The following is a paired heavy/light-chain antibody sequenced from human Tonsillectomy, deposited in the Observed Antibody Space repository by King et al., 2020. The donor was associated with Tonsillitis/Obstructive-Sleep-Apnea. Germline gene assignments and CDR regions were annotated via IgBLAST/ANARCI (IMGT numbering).Heavy chain of an antibody. CDR1: GGSISIGGYH. J-gene: IGHJ3*02. D-gene: IGHD3-16*01. CDR3: ARDPYIMRASDM. V-gene: IGHV4-31*03. Sequence: QVQLQESGPGLVKPSQTLSLTCTVSGGSISIGGYHWSWIRQHPGKGLEWIGSIYYSGSTYYNPSLKSRVIISVDTSKNQFSLMMNSVTAADTAVYYCARDPYIMRASDMWGQGTMVTVSS. CDR2: IYYSGST.
Light chain of an antibody. V-gene: IGKV3-11*01. CDR3: QQCSDWPLLT. CDR1: QSVSSY. CDR2: DAS. Sequence: EIVLTQSPATLSLSPGERATLSCRASQSVSSYLAWYQQKPGQAPRLLIYDASNRATGIPARFSGSGSGTDFTLTISSLEPEDFAVYYCQQCSDWPLLTFGGGTKVEIK. J-gene: IGKJ4*01.